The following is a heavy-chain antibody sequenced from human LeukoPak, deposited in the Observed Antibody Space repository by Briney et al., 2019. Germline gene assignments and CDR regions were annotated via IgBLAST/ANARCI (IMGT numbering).Heavy chain of an antibody. CDR2: ISAYNGNT. J-gene: IGHJ3*02. CDR1: GYTFTSYG. CDR3: ARVITIFPQDAFDI. Sequence: ASVKVSCKASGYTFTSYGISWVRQAPGQGLEWMGWISAYNGNTNYAQKLQGRVTMTTDTSTSTAYMELRSLRSDDTAVYYCARVITIFPQDAFDIWGQGTMVTASS. D-gene: IGHD3-3*01. V-gene: IGHV1-18*01.